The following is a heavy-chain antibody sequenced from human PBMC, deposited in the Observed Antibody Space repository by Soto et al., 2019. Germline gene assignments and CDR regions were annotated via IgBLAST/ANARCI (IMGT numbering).Heavy chain of an antibody. CDR2: IYYSGST. Sequence: SETLSLTCTVSGGSISSGDYYWSWIRQPPGKGLEWIGYIYYSGSTYYNPSLKSRVTISVDTSKNQFSLKLSSVTAADTAVYYCARANYYDSSNHLDYWGQGTLVTVSS. V-gene: IGHV4-30-4*01. D-gene: IGHD3-22*01. J-gene: IGHJ4*02. CDR3: ARANYYDSSNHLDY. CDR1: GGSISSGDYY.